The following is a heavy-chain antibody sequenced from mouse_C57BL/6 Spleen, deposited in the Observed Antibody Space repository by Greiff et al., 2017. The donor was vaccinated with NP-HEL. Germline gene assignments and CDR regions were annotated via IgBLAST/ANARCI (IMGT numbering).Heavy chain of an antibody. V-gene: IGHV1-22*01. CDR3: ARGTTVVADWYFDV. CDR1: GYTFTDYN. Sequence: EVQLQQSGPELVKPGASVKMSCKASGYTFTDYNMHWVKQSHGKSLEWIGYINPNNGGTSYNQKFKGKATLTVNKSSSTAYMELRSLTSEDSAVYYCARGTTVVADWYFDVWGTGTTVTVSS. D-gene: IGHD1-1*01. CDR2: INPNNGGT. J-gene: IGHJ1*03.